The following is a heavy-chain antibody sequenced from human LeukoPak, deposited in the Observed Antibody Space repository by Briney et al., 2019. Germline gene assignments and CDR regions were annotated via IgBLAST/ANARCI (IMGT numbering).Heavy chain of an antibody. V-gene: IGHV1-3*01. CDR3: ARVGYCGGDCYSADY. CDR1: GYTFTSYA. J-gene: IGHJ4*02. CDR2: INAGNGNT. Sequence: ASVKVSCKASGYTFTSYAMHWERQAPGQRLEWMGWINAGNGNTKYSQKFQGRVTITRDTSASTAYMELSSLRSEDTAVNYCARVGYCGGDCYSADYWGQGTLVTVSS. D-gene: IGHD2-21*02.